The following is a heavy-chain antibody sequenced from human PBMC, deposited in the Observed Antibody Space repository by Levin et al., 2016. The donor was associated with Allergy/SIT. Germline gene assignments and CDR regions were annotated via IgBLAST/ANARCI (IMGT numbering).Heavy chain of an antibody. J-gene: IGHJ4*02. Sequence: GGSLRLSCAASGFTFSSYAMYWVRQAPGKGLEYVSAISSNGGTTYYANSVKGRFSTSRDNSKNTLYLQMGSLRAEDMAVYYCARYYCSSTSCCFDYWGQGTLVTVSS. D-gene: IGHD2-2*01. V-gene: IGHV3-64*01. CDR3: ARYYCSSTSCCFDY. CDR2: ISSNGGTT. CDR1: GFTFSSYA.